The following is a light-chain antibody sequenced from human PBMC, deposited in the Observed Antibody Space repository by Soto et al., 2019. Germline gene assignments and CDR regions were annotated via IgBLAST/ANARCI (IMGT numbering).Light chain of an antibody. CDR3: QQYNDWPVT. J-gene: IGKJ4*01. CDR1: QSVTSN. CDR2: GAS. Sequence: EIVMTQSPATLSVSPGERVTFSCRASQSVTSNLAWYQYKPGQAPRLLVYGASTGATGVPARFSGSGSGTEFTLTINSLQSEDFALYYCQQYNDWPVTFGGGTKVEIK. V-gene: IGKV3-15*01.